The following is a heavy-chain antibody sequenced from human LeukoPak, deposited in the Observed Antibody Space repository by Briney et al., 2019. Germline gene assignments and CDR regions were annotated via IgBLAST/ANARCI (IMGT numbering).Heavy chain of an antibody. D-gene: IGHD3-22*01. J-gene: IGHJ4*02. CDR2: ISTSSNTI. CDR1: GSTFSSYS. Sequence: GGPLSFSCAAPGSTFSSYSRNGVRKAPGKGWEWVSYISTSSNTIYYADSVKGRFTISRDNAKNLLYLQMNSLRAEDTAVYYCARAIRSVPLDSSGYYYWGQGTLVTVSS. CDR3: ARAIRSVPLDSSGYYY. V-gene: IGHV3-48*01.